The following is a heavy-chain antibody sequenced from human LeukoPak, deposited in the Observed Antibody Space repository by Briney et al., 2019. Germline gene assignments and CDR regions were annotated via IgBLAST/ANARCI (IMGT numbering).Heavy chain of an antibody. Sequence: GSLRLSCAASGLTVSSYMRWVRQPPGKGLEWIGSIYYSGSTYYNPSLKSRVTISVDTSKNQFSLKLSSVTAADTAVYYCARRAVAGPYYFDYWGQGTLVTVSS. CDR1: GLTVSSY. V-gene: IGHV4-39*01. D-gene: IGHD6-19*01. CDR3: ARRAVAGPYYFDY. CDR2: IYYSGST. J-gene: IGHJ4*02.